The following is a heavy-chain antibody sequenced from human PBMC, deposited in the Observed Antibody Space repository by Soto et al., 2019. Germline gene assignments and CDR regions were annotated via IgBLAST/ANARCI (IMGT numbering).Heavy chain of an antibody. CDR3: AKDRPRMTSGYCFDY. D-gene: IGHD3-9*01. V-gene: IGHV3-23*01. Sequence: EVQLLESGGKLVQPGGSLTLSCAASGFTFSTYAMAWVRQAPGKGLEWVSGVSASGLNTDYADPVKGRFYISRDNSKKTVSLHMNSLRAEVAAWYYCAKDRPRMTSGYCFDYCGQGTPVTVSS. J-gene: IGHJ4*02. CDR1: GFTFSTYA. CDR2: VSASGLNT.